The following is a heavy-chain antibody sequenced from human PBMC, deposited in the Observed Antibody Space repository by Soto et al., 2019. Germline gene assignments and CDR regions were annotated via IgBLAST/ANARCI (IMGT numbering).Heavy chain of an antibody. J-gene: IGHJ5*02. D-gene: IGHD2-8*01. V-gene: IGHV4-39*01. CDR3: TKVSSGWFDP. CDR2: AYYSGNT. Sequence: SETLSLTCTVSGGSISSSGFSRGWVRQPPGKGLEWIGCAYYSGNTYYNPSLKSRVTISVDTSGNQFSLRLNSVTAADTAVYYCTKVSSGWFDPWGQGTLVT. CDR1: GGSISSSGFS.